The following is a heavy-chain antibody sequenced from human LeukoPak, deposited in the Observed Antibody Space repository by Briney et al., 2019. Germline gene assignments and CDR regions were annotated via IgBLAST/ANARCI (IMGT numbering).Heavy chain of an antibody. CDR2: ISGSGGST. D-gene: IGHD3-3*01. Sequence: GGSLRLSCAASGFTFSSYAMSWVRQAPGKGLEWVSAISGSGGSTYYADSVKGRFTISRDNSKNTLYLQMNSLRAEDTAVYYCAKGAAPRTFWSGYYRDYYYYYMDVWGKGTTVTVSS. J-gene: IGHJ6*03. V-gene: IGHV3-23*01. CDR3: AKGAAPRTFWSGYYRDYYYYYMDV. CDR1: GFTFSSYA.